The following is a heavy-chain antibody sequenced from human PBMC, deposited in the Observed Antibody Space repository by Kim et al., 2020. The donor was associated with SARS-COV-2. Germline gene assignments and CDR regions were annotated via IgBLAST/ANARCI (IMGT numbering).Heavy chain of an antibody. J-gene: IGHJ3*02. Sequence: SETLSLTCTVSGGSISSGGYYWSWIRQHPGKGLEWIGYIYYSGSTYYNPSLKSRVTISVDTSKNQFSLKLSSVTAADTAVYYCARDLGYGDYVNVDAFDIWGQGTMVTVSS. CDR3: ARDLGYGDYVNVDAFDI. CDR1: GGSISSGGYY. CDR2: IYYSGST. D-gene: IGHD4-17*01. V-gene: IGHV4-31*03.